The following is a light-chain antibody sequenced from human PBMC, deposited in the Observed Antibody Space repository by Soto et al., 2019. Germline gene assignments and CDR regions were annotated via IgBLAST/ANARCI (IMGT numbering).Light chain of an antibody. V-gene: IGKV1-39*01. CDR3: QQSYRTPYT. J-gene: IGKJ2*01. Sequence: DSQRPHSPSSLSASVGDRVTITCRASQSITNYLNWYQQKPGKAPKLLIYATSTLQSGVPSRFGGSGSGTEFTLTISSLQPDDFATYYCQQSYRTPYTFGQGTKVDIK. CDR1: QSITNY. CDR2: ATS.